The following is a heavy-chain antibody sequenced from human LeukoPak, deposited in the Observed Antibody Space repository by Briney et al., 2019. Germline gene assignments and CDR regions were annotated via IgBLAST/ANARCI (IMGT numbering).Heavy chain of an antibody. CDR3: AKAGIAAAGFDP. J-gene: IGHJ5*02. CDR1: GFTFSSYG. CDR2: ISYDGSNK. D-gene: IGHD6-13*01. V-gene: IGHV3-30*18. Sequence: GGSLRLSCAASGFTFSSYGMHWVRQAPGKGLEWVAVISYDGSNKYYADSVKGRFTISRDNSKNTLYLQMNSLRAEDTAVYCCAKAGIAAAGFDPWGQGTLVTVSS.